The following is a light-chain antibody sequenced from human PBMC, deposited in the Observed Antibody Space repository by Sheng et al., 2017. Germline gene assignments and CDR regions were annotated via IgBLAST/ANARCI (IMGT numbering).Light chain of an antibody. CDR3: QAWDSRTYVV. V-gene: IGLV3-1*01. CDR1: KLGDNY. J-gene: IGLJ2*01. CDR2: EDS. Sequence: SYEVTRPPSVSVSPGQTASITCSGEKLGDNYVCWYQQKPGQSPVLVIYEDSKRPSGIPERFSGSNSGNTATLTISGTQPVDEADYFCQAWDSRTYVVFGGGTKLTVV.